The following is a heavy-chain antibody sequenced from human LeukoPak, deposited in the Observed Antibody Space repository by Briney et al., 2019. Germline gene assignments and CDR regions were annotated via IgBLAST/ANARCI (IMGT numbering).Heavy chain of an antibody. CDR2: ISSSGSTI. CDR1: GFTFSDYH. J-gene: IGHJ6*02. V-gene: IGHV3-11*01. Sequence: GGSLRLSCAASGFTFSDYHMSWLRQAPGKGREGVSNISSSGSTICYADSVKGRFTICRDNAKNSPYMQMNSLRAEDTAVYYSARSGYCSGGSCRGMDVWGQGTTVTVSS. CDR3: ARSGYCSGGSCRGMDV. D-gene: IGHD2-15*01.